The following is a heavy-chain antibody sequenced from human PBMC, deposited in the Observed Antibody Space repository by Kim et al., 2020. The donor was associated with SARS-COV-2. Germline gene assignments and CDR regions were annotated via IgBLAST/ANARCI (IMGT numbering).Heavy chain of an antibody. CDR2: GGST. J-gene: IGHJ4*02. Sequence: GGSTYYADAVKGRFTISRDNFKNTLYLQMNSLRAEDTAVYYCASGLSPDYWGKGTLVTVSS. D-gene: IGHD5-12*01. V-gene: IGHV3-23*01. CDR3: ASGLSPDY.